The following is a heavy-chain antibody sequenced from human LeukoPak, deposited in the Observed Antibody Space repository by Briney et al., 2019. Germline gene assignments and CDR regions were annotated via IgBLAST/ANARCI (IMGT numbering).Heavy chain of an antibody. J-gene: IGHJ4*02. CDR2: IWYDGSNK. Sequence: PGGSLRLSCAASGFTFSSYGMHWVRQAPGKGLEWVAVIWYDGSNKYYADSVKGRFTISRDNSKNTLYLRMNSLRAEDTAVYYCAKDWRYYDSSGSLGLPDYWGQGTLVTVSS. CDR3: AKDWRYYDSSGSLGLPDY. D-gene: IGHD3-22*01. CDR1: GFTFSSYG. V-gene: IGHV3-33*06.